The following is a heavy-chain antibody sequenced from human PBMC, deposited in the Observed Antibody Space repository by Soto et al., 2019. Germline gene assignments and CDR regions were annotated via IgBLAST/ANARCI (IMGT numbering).Heavy chain of an antibody. J-gene: IGHJ4*02. Sequence: GGSLRLSCAASGFTISNNYMTWVRQAPGKGLEWVSVIYTGGSAYYADSVKGRSTISRDASKNTLYLQVNSLRAEDTAVYYCARATRYFGSFDYWGQGILVTVS. CDR1: GFTISNNY. CDR3: ARATRYFGSFDY. V-gene: IGHV3-53*01. CDR2: IYTGGSA. D-gene: IGHD2-2*01.